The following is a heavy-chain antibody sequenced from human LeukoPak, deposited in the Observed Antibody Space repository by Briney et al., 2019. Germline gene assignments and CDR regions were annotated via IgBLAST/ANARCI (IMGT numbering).Heavy chain of an antibody. CDR1: GGSISSYY. Sequence: SSETLSLTCTVSGGSISSYYWSWIRQPPGKGLERIGYIYYSGSTNYNPSLKSRVTISVDTSKNQFSLKLSSVTAADTAVYYCARHVAAAAPVGYWGQGTLVTVSS. CDR3: ARHVAAAAPVGY. CDR2: IYYSGST. J-gene: IGHJ4*02. V-gene: IGHV4-59*01. D-gene: IGHD6-13*01.